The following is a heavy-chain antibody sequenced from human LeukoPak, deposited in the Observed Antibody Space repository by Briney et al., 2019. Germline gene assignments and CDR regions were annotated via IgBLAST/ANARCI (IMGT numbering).Heavy chain of an antibody. D-gene: IGHD1-26*01. V-gene: IGHV3-7*02. CDR1: GFTFSNYR. J-gene: IGHJ4*02. CDR3: AKGSEVGPVDY. Sequence: GGSLRLSCAASGFTFSNYRMNWVCQAPGKRLEWVANLKEDGSDKYYVDSVKGRFTISRDNAKNSLYLQMNSLRDEDTAVYYCAKGSEVGPVDYWGQGTLVTVSS. CDR2: LKEDGSDK.